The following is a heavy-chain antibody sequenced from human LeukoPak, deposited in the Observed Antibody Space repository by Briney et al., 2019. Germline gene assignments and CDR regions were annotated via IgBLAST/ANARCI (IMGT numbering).Heavy chain of an antibody. J-gene: IGHJ4*02. D-gene: IGHD6-13*01. CDR2: IIPIFGTA. CDR3: AREEGYSSSCDY. Sequence: ASVKVSCKASGGTFSSYAISWVRQAPGQGVEWLGRIIPIFGTANYAQKFQGRVTITTDESTSTAYMELSSLRSEGTAVYYCAREEGYSSSCDYWGQGTLVTVSS. V-gene: IGHV1-69*05. CDR1: GGTFSSYA.